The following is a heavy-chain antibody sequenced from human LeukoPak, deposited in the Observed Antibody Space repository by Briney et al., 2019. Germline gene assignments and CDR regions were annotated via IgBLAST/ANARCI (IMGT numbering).Heavy chain of an antibody. V-gene: IGHV1-18*01. CDR2: ISAYNDNT. D-gene: IGHD2-2*01. Sequence: GASVKVSCKASGYTFTSYGISWVRQAPGQGLEWMGWISAYNDNTNYAQKLQGRVTMTTDTSTSTAYTDLRSLRSDDTAVYYCARTCSTSCPYWYFDLWGRGTLVTVSS. J-gene: IGHJ2*01. CDR3: ARTCSTSCPYWYFDL. CDR1: GYTFTSYG.